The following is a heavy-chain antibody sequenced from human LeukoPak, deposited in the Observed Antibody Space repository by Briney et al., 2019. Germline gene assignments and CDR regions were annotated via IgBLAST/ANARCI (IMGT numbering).Heavy chain of an antibody. CDR3: AKPISGGLAVTADWFHP. CDR1: EFAFSFYA. J-gene: IGHJ5*01. Sequence: GGSLRLSCAASEFAFSFYAMSWLRQPPGKGLEWVSTINANSGTTSYAASVRGRFTISRDNSKDTLYLQVNTLRADDTATYYCAKPISGGLAVTADWFHPWGQGTLVVVSS. D-gene: IGHD6-19*01. CDR2: INANSGTT. V-gene: IGHV3-23*01.